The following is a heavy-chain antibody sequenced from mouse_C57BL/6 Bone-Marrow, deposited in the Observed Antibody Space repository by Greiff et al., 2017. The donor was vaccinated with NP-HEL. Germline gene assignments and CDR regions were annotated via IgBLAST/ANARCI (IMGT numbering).Heavy chain of an antibody. CDR2: ISDGGSYT. CDR3: ARESTTVVATHWYFDV. J-gene: IGHJ1*03. V-gene: IGHV5-4*01. D-gene: IGHD1-1*01. Sequence: EVQGVESGGGLVKPGGSLKLSCAASGFTFSSYAMSWVRQTPEKRLEWVATISDGGSYTYYLDNVKGRFTISRDNDKNNLYLQMSHRKSEDTAMYYCARESTTVVATHWYFDVWGTGTTVTVSS. CDR1: GFTFSSYA.